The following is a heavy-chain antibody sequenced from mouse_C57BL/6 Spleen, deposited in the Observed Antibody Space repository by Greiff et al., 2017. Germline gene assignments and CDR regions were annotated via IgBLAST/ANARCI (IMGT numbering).Heavy chain of an antibody. V-gene: IGHV1-15*01. D-gene: IGHD2-2*01. CDR1: GYTFTDYE. J-gene: IGHJ2*01. CDR2: IDPETGGT. CDR3: AGYGYDVGY. Sequence: VKLVESGAELVRPGASVTLSCKASGYTFTDYEMHWVKQTPVHGLEWIGAIDPETGGTAYNQKFKGKAILTADKSSSTAYMELRSLTSEDSAVYYCAGYGYDVGYWGQGTTLTVSS.